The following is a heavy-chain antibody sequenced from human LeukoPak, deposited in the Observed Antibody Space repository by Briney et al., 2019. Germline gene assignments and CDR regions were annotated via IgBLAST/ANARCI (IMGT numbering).Heavy chain of an antibody. D-gene: IGHD3-16*01. CDR2: IYTSGST. Sequence: SETLSLTCTVSGGSISSYYWSWIRQPAGKGLEWIGRIYTSGSTNYNPSLKSRVTMSVGTSKNQFSLKLSSVTAADTAVYYGARDRSAYHVSDYYYYMDVWGKGTTVTVSS. V-gene: IGHV4-4*07. J-gene: IGHJ6*03. CDR3: ARDRSAYHVSDYYYYMDV. CDR1: GGSISSYY.